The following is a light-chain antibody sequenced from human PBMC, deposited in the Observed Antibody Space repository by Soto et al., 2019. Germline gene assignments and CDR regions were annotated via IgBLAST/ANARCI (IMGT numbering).Light chain of an antibody. J-gene: IGKJ2*01. V-gene: IGKV2-28*01. Sequence: EIVLTQSPLSLPVTPGEPASISCRSSQSLLHSNGYNYVDWYLQKPGQSPKLLIYLVSNRASGVPDRFSGSGSVTDFTLKISRVEAEDVGVYYCLQATHWPHTFGQGTKVDIK. CDR3: LQATHWPHT. CDR1: QSLLHSNGYNY. CDR2: LVS.